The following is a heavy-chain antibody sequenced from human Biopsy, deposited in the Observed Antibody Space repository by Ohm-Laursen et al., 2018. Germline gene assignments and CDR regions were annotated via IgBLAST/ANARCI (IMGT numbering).Heavy chain of an antibody. V-gene: IGHV1-69*06. CDR2: VMPIFGTA. D-gene: IGHD4-17*01. CDR1: GVTFNSYA. CDR3: ATRVTPVTTLYYYAMDV. J-gene: IGHJ6*02. Sequence: SSVKVSCKTSGVTFNSYAISWVRQAPGQGLEWMGGVMPIFGTANYAQKFQGRVTITADKSTSTAHLDLSSLRSEDTAVYHCATRVTPVTTLYYYAMDVWGQGTTVTVSS.